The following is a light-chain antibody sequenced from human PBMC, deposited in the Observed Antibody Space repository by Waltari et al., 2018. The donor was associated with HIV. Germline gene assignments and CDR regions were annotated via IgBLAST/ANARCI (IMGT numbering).Light chain of an antibody. J-gene: IGLJ3*02. CDR1: SSNIGAGYD. CDR3: QSYDSSVSWV. V-gene: IGLV1-40*01. Sequence: QSVLTQPPSVSGAPGQRVTISCTGSSSNIGAGYDVHWYQQLPGTAPKLLIYGNSCRPSGVPVRFSGSKPGTSASLDITGLHAEDETDYYRQSYDSSVSWVFSGGTKLTVL. CDR2: GNS.